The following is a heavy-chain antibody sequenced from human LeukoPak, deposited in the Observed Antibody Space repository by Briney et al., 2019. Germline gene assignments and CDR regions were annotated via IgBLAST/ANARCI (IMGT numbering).Heavy chain of an antibody. V-gene: IGHV4-61*01. CDR2: IYYSGST. CDR3: AGTVYYSSWFDP. D-gene: IGHD1-14*01. Sequence: PSETLSLTCTVSGGSISSSNYYWSWIRQPPGKGLEWIGYIYYSGSTNYNPSLKSRVTISVDTSKNQFSLKLSSVTAADTAVYYCAGTVYYSSWFDPWGQGTLVTVSS. CDR1: GGSISSSNYY. J-gene: IGHJ5*02.